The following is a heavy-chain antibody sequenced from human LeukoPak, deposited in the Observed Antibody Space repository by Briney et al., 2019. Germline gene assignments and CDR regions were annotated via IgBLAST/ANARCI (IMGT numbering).Heavy chain of an antibody. CDR1: GFTFSSYG. Sequence: PGGSLRLPCAASGFTFSSYGMHWVRQAPGKGLEWVAVISYDGSNKYYADSVKGRFTISRDNSKNTLYLQMNSLRAEDTAVYYCAKSITGTTSSPHGPWGQGTLVTVSS. CDR2: ISYDGSNK. D-gene: IGHD1-20*01. V-gene: IGHV3-30*18. J-gene: IGHJ5*02. CDR3: AKSITGTTSSPHGP.